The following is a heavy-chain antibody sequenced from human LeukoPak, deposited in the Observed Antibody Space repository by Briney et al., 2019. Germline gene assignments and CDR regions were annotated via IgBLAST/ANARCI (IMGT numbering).Heavy chain of an antibody. CDR2: INSKSRYI. D-gene: IGHD6-6*01. V-gene: IGHV3-21*01. CDR3: ARADSSSSRLDC. CDR1: GFTFSSYS. Sequence: GGSLRLSCAASGFTFSSYSMNWVRQAPGKGLEWVSSINSKSRYIYYADSLKGRFTISRDNGKNSVYLQMNSLRAEDTAVYFCARADSSSSRLDCWGQGSLVTVSS. J-gene: IGHJ4*02.